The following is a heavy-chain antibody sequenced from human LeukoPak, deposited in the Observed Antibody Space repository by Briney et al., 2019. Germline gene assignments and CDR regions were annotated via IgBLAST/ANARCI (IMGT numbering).Heavy chain of an antibody. CDR2: TRFDGSNK. J-gene: IGHJ4*02. CDR1: GFTVSSSY. V-gene: IGHV3-30*02. CDR3: AKSASGYSTSWYCLDY. Sequence: PGGSLRLSCAASGFTVSSSYMSWVRQAPGKGPEWVAFTRFDGSNKYYADSVEGRFTISRDNSRNTLYLQMNSLRSEDTAVYYCAKSASGYSTSWYCLDYWGQGTLVTVSS. D-gene: IGHD6-13*01.